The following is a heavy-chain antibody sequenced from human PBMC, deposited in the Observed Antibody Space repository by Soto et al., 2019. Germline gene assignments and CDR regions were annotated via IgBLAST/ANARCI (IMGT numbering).Heavy chain of an antibody. CDR2: IYYSGST. Sequence: QVQLQESGPGLVKPSQTLSLTCTVSGGSISSGDYYWSWIRQPPGKGLEWIGYIYYSGSTYYNPSLEXXGXIXXDTSKNQFSLKLSSVTAADAAVYYCARDREYSYDYWGQGTLVTVSS. CDR3: ARDREYSYDY. D-gene: IGHD5-18*01. V-gene: IGHV4-30-4*01. CDR1: GGSISSGDYY. J-gene: IGHJ4*02.